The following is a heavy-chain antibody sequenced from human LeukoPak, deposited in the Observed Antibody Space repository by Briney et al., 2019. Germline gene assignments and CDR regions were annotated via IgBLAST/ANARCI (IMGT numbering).Heavy chain of an antibody. CDR1: GYTFTSYD. D-gene: IGHD6-19*01. CDR2: MTPKRGNR. J-gene: IGHJ6*03. Sequence: APVKVSCTASGYTFTSYDINWVRHAPGQGLVWRGWMTPKRGNRGYEQKFNDRVTMNRNTSITTAYTELSSLRSEDTAVYYCAGRLRYSSGRYGNYYYMDDWGKGTTVTVSS. V-gene: IGHV1-8*01. CDR3: AGRLRYSSGRYGNYYYMDD.